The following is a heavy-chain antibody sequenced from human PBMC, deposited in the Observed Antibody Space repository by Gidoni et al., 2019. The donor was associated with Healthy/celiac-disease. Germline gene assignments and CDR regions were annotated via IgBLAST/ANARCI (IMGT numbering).Heavy chain of an antibody. CDR3: ARAEDIVVVPAAPNAFDI. J-gene: IGHJ3*02. V-gene: IGHV4-61*01. CDR2: IYYSGST. CDR1: GGSVSSGSYY. D-gene: IGHD2-2*01. Sequence: QVQLQESGPGLVKPSETLSLTCTVSGGSVSSGSYYWSWIRQPPGKGLEWIGYIYYSGSTNYNPSLKSRVTISVDTSKNQFSLKLSSVTAAYTAVYYCARAEDIVVVPAAPNAFDIWGQGTMVTVSS.